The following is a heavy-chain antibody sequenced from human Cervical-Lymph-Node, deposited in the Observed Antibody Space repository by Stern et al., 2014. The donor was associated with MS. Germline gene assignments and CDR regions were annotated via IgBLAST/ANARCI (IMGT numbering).Heavy chain of an antibody. CDR1: GFTFIRYA. CDR3: TRGDAVTGPFDS. J-gene: IGHJ4*02. V-gene: IGHV3-30*07. D-gene: IGHD2-21*02. CDR2: VSYDGSTK. Sequence: QVQLVESGGGVVQPGRSLRLSCAASGFTFIRYAMHWVRQAPGKGLEWVAVVSYDGSTKYYADFVRGRFTISRDNSKNTLHLQMNSLTAADTALYYCTRGDAVTGPFDSWGQGTLVTVSS.